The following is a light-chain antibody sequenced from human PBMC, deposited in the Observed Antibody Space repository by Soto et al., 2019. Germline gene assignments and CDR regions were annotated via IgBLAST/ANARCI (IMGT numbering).Light chain of an antibody. CDR2: CAS. CDR3: QQYNNWRHT. Sequence: EIEMTQSPVTLSASPGDRATLSCRASQSISNSLAWHQQKPGQAPRLLIYCASTRDTGIPARFSGSGSGTVYIITISSLQSEDVAVYYCQQYNNWRHTFGQGTKLEI. J-gene: IGKJ2*01. V-gene: IGKV3-15*01. CDR1: QSISNS.